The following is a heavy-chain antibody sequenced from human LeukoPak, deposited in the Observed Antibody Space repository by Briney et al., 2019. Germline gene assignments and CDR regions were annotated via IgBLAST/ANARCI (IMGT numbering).Heavy chain of an antibody. D-gene: IGHD3-10*01. CDR3: ARVGDPYGSGSPFGP. Sequence: SGTLSLTCAVSGASISRSNWWTWVRQPPGKGLEWIGEIYHSGSTNYNPSLKSRVTLSVDKSKNQFSLKLSSVTAADTAVYYCARVGDPYGSGSPFGPWGQGTLVTVAS. J-gene: IGHJ5*02. CDR1: GASISRSNW. V-gene: IGHV4-4*02. CDR2: IYHSGST.